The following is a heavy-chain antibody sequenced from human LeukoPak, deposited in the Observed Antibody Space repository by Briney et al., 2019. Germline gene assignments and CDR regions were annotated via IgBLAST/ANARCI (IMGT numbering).Heavy chain of an antibody. CDR2: IIPILGIA. J-gene: IGHJ6*02. V-gene: IGHV1-69*04. CDR3: ARSRFGDYGMDV. CDR1: GGTFSSYA. D-gene: IGHD3-10*01. Sequence: ASVKVSCKASGGTFSSYAISWVRQAPGQGLEWMGRIIPILGIANYAQKFQGRVTITADKSTSTAYMELSSLRSEDTAVYYCARSRFGDYGMDVWGQGATVTVSS.